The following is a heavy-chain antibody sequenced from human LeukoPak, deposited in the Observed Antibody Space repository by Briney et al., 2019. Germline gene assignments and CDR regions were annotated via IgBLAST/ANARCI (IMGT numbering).Heavy chain of an antibody. D-gene: IGHD3-3*01. J-gene: IGHJ6*02. Sequence: GGSLRLSCAASGFTFRSSEMNWVRQAPGKGLEWVSSIIGSSTYIYYADSVKGRFTISRDKAKNSLYLQMNSLRAEVTAVYYCARDLDGSTSYGMDVWGQGTTVTVSS. V-gene: IGHV3-21*01. CDR2: IIGSSTYI. CDR1: GFTFRSSE. CDR3: ARDLDGSTSYGMDV.